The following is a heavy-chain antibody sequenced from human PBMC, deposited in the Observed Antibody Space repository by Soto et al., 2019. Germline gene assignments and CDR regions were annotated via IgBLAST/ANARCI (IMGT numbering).Heavy chain of an antibody. CDR2: INQDGSEK. Sequence: EVQLVESGGGLVQPGRSLRLSCEASGCTFRTYWLSWVRQVPGKGLEWVANINQDGSEKNYVDSVKGRFTISRDNAKNSLHLQMSSLRAEDTALYYCARDGTTSWYSYDYHGMDVWGQGTTVTVSS. CDR1: GCTFRTYW. V-gene: IGHV3-7*05. CDR3: ARDGTTSWYSYDYHGMDV. D-gene: IGHD5-18*01. J-gene: IGHJ6*02.